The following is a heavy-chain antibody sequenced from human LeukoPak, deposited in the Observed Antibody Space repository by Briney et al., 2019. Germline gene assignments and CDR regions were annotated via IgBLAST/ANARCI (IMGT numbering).Heavy chain of an antibody. D-gene: IGHD3-16*01. J-gene: IGHJ6*03. V-gene: IGHV4-38-2*01. CDR1: NYPITSDYY. CDR2: IFHSGIA. Sequence: PSETLSLTCAVSNYPITSDYYWVWIRQPPGQGLEWIGQIFHSGIAHYNPSLKSRVTMSVDTSRSQFSVNLNSVTAAETAVYYCGRAGFGTAYNRFYYYMDVWGKGTTVTVSS. CDR3: GRAGFGTAYNRFYYYMDV.